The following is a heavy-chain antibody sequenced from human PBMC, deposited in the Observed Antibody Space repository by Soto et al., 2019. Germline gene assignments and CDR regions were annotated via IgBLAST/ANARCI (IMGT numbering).Heavy chain of an antibody. CDR1: GFSFSSYS. D-gene: IGHD6-19*01. CDR3: VRDSGWAFDI. CDR2: LSSSKTYI. J-gene: IGHJ3*02. Sequence: GGSLRLSCAASGFSFSSYSMNWVRQAPGKGLEWISYLSSSKTYIWYADSVKGRFTISRDNAKNSLSLQMSSLRDEDTAVYYCVRDSGWAFDIWGLGTMVTVSS. V-gene: IGHV3-48*02.